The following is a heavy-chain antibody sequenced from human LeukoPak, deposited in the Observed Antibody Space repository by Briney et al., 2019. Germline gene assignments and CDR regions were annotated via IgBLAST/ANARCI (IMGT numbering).Heavy chain of an antibody. CDR3: ARGYYSANECGNED. CDR2: IDSDGSTT. Sequence: GGSLSPSCAASGFTFSDYWMHWVRQGPGKGLVWVSRIDSDGSTTDYADSVNGRFTISRDNAKNTVYLQLNSLRAEDTAMYYCARGYYSANECGNEDWGRGRLVGVSS. J-gene: IGHJ4*02. D-gene: IGHD4/OR15-4a*01. CDR1: GFTFSDYW. V-gene: IGHV3-74*01.